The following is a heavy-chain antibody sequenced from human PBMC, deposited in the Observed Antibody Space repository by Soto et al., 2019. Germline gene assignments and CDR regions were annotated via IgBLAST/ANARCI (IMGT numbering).Heavy chain of an antibody. CDR3: ATEMGATQGPFDN. V-gene: IGHV3-23*01. D-gene: IGHD1-26*01. CDR2: ILVGGST. CDR1: GFICSSYD. J-gene: IGHJ4*02. Sequence: GGSLRLSCAVSGFICSSYDMSWVRQAPGKGLEWVSTILVGGSTHYEDSVKGRFNISRDNSENTVYLQMNSLRVEDTAVYYCATEMGATQGPFDNWGQGTLVTVSS.